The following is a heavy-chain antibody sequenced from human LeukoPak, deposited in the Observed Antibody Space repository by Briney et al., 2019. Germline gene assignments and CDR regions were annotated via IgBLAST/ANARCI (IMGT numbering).Heavy chain of an antibody. J-gene: IGHJ3*02. D-gene: IGHD5-18*01. CDR3: ARDRGYSTFDI. CDR2: MNQDGTEK. CDR1: GFTFSTYW. Sequence: GGSPRLSCAASGFTFSTYWMSWVRQAPGKGLEWVANMNQDGTEKNYVDSVKGRFTISRDNAKNSLYVQMNSLRAEDTAVYYCARDRGYSTFDIWGQGTMVTVSS. V-gene: IGHV3-7*05.